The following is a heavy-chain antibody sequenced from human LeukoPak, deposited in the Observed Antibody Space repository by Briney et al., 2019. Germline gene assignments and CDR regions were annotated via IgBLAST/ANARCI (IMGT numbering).Heavy chain of an antibody. J-gene: IGHJ3*02. V-gene: IGHV3-74*01. D-gene: IGHD1-26*01. Sequence: PGGSLRLSCAASGFTFSSYWMHWVRQAPGKGLVWVSRINRDGSSTSYADSVKGRFTISRDNAKNTLYLRMNSLRAEDTAVFYCARDRWDAFDIWGQGTMVTVSS. CDR2: INRDGSST. CDR1: GFTFSSYW. CDR3: ARDRWDAFDI.